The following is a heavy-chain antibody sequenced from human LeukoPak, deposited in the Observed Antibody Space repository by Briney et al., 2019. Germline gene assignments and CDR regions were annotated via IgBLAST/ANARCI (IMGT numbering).Heavy chain of an antibody. J-gene: IGHJ6*03. CDR2: IFYTGST. CDR3: ARTTEGYAGGPGYSYYYYMDV. D-gene: IGHD5-12*01. Sequence: SETLSLTCTVSGGSISSSSYYWGWIRQPPGKGLEWIGTIFYTGSTYYNPSLKSRVTISVDTPKNQFSLKLRSVTAADTAVYYCARTTEGYAGGPGYSYYYYMDVWGKGTTVTISS. CDR1: GGSISSSSYY. V-gene: IGHV4-39*07.